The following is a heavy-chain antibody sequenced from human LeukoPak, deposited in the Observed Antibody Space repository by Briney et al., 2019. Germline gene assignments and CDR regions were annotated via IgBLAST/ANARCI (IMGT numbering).Heavy chain of an antibody. D-gene: IGHD3-10*01. J-gene: IGHJ4*02. V-gene: IGHV4-4*07. CDR2: IYTSGST. CDR1: GGSISSYY. Sequence: SETLSLTCTVSGGSISSYYWSWIRQPAGKGLEWIGRIYTSGSTNYNPSLKSRVTMSVDTSKNQFSLKLSSVTAADTAVYYRASEDRTPSYYYASGSYYIGYWGQGTLVTVSS. CDR3: ASEDRTPSYYYASGSYYIGY.